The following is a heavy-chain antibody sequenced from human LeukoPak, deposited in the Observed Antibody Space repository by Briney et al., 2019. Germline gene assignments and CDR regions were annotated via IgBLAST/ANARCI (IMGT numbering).Heavy chain of an antibody. D-gene: IGHD2-2*01. Sequence: ASVKVSCKASRYALTSYGISWVRQAPRQGLEWVGWGSAYNGETHYVQKLQGSVTMTTDTSTSTAYIELRSLRSDDTAVYYCARNRRSTADWYFDLWGRGTLVTVSS. CDR2: GSAYNGET. J-gene: IGHJ2*01. V-gene: IGHV1-18*01. CDR3: ARNRRSTADWYFDL. CDR1: RYALTSYG.